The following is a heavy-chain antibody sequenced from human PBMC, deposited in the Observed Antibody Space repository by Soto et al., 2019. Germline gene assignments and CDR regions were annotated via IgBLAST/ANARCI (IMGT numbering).Heavy chain of an antibody. V-gene: IGHV4-59*01. Sequence: PSETLSLTCTVSGDSISAYSWSWVRQPPGKGLEWIGNIHYNGNTKYNPSLKSRVTMSVDTSKNQFSLKLISVTAADTAKYFCAIEANLGRCRPPLDLLVQGTLDTMSS. J-gene: IGHJ4*03. CDR2: IHYNGNT. D-gene: IGHD1-26*01. CDR1: GDSISAYS. CDR3: AIEANLGRCRPPLDL.